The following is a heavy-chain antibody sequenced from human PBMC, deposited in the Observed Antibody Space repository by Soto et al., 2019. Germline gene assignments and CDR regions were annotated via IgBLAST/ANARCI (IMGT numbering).Heavy chain of an antibody. CDR1: GDSFRSRNYY. D-gene: IGHD3-3*01. CDR3: ARESDFWDEAYIRTFDI. V-gene: IGHV4-61*01. J-gene: IGHJ3*02. CDR2: VYDSVNYDSGRT. Sequence: QVQLQESGPGLVKPSETLSLTCTVSGDSFRSRNYYWSWIRQAPGTGLEWIGYVYDSVNYDSGRTNYNPSLESRFTISLDASKNQFSLNLTSVTAADTAVYYCARESDFWDEAYIRTFDICGQGTKVTVSS.